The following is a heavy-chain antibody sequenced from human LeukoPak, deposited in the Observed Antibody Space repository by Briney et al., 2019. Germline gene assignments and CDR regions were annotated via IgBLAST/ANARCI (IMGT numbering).Heavy chain of an antibody. CDR3: AKAIPYWYFDL. Sequence: GGSLRLSCAASGFTVSSYDMTWVRQAPGKGLEWVSSIGDGGGSTYADSVKGRFTISGDSSKNTLYLQMNSLRAEDTAIYYCAKAIPYWYFDLWGRGTLVTVSS. D-gene: IGHD2-21*01. J-gene: IGHJ2*01. CDR1: GFTVSSYD. CDR2: IGDGGGST. V-gene: IGHV3-23*01.